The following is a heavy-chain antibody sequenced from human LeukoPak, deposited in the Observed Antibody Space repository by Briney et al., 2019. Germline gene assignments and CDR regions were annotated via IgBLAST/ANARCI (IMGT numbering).Heavy chain of an antibody. Sequence: SETLSLTCTVSGVSIISSNSHWGWIRQPPGKGLEWIGEIYHSGSTNYNPSLKSRVTISVDKSKNQFSLKLSSVTAADTAVYYCARYMESYGYEWGQGTLVTVSS. CDR3: ARYMESYGYE. CDR1: GVSIISSNSH. D-gene: IGHD5-18*01. J-gene: IGHJ4*02. CDR2: IYHSGST. V-gene: IGHV4-39*07.